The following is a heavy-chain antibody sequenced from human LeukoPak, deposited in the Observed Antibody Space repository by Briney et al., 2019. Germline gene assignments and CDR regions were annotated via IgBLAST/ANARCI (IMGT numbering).Heavy chain of an antibody. D-gene: IGHD2-8*02. CDR2: INPNSGDT. V-gene: IGHV1-2*02. Sequence: GASVKVSCKAPGYTFTGYYMHWVRQAPGQGLEWMGWINPNSGDTNYAPKFQVRVTMTRDTSIGTAYMELSRLRSDDTAVYYCSRAADVVLVPPSDDWGQGTLVTVSS. CDR3: SRAADVVLVPPSDD. CDR1: GYTFTGYY. J-gene: IGHJ4*02.